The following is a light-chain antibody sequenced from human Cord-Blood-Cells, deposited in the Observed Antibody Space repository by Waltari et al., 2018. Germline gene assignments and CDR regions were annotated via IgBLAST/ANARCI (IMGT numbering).Light chain of an antibody. Sequence: IQMTQSPSSLSASVGDRVTIPCRESQSISSYLNWYQQKQGKAPKLLIYAASSLQSGVPSRFSGSGSGTDFTLTISSLQPEDFATYYCQQSYSTPWTFGQGTKVEIK. CDR1: QSISSY. CDR2: AAS. J-gene: IGKJ1*01. V-gene: IGKV1-39*01. CDR3: QQSYSTPWT.